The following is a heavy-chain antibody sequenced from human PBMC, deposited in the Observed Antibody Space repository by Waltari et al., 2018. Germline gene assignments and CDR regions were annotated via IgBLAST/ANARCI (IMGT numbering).Heavy chain of an antibody. CDR1: GSTFRSYA. V-gene: IGHV3-23*01. J-gene: IGHJ4*02. CDR3: LRPTVTPY. D-gene: IGHD2-21*02. CDR2: ITGSGSST. Sequence: EGQLLESGGDRVQPGGSLRLSWVASGSTFRSYAMSWVRQSPGKGLEGVSAITGSGSSTYYADSVKGRFTISRDNSKNTVYLQMDNLRADDTAVYYCLRPTVTPYWGQGTLVTVSS.